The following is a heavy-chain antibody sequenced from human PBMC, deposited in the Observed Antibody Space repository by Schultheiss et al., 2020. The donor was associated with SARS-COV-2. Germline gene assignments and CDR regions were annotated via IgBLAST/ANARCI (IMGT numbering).Heavy chain of an antibody. J-gene: IGHJ4*02. CDR1: GFTFGDYA. D-gene: IGHD3-3*01. Sequence: GGSLRLSCTASGFTFGDYAMSWVRQAPGKGLEWVGFIRSKAYGGTTEYAASVKGRFTIPRDDSKSIAYLQMNSLKTEDTAVYYCTRIEDFWSGYYYYFDYWGQGTLVTVSS. CDR2: IRSKAYGGTT. V-gene: IGHV3-49*04. CDR3: TRIEDFWSGYYYYFDY.